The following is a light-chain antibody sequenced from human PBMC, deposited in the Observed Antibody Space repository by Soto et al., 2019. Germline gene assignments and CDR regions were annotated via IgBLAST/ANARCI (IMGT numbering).Light chain of an antibody. CDR1: QSISSW. V-gene: IGKV1-5*03. CDR2: KAS. J-gene: IGKJ4*01. Sequence: DIQMTQSPSTLSASVGDRVTITCRASQSISSWLAWYQQKPGKAPKLLIYKASSLESGVPSRFSGSGSGTKSTLTISSLQPDDFATYYCQQYNSYLFGGGTKVEIK. CDR3: QQYNSYL.